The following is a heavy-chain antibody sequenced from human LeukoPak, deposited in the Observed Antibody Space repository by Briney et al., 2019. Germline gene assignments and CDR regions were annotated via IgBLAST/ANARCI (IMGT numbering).Heavy chain of an antibody. CDR1: GFTVSSNY. CDR2: IYSGGVT. V-gene: IGHV3-53*01. CDR3: ARAPSGWSDYWYFDL. J-gene: IGHJ2*01. D-gene: IGHD6-19*01. Sequence: GGSLRLSCAASGFTVSSNYMSWARQAPGKGLEWVSLIYSGGVTYYADSVKGRFIISRDNSKNTLFLQMNSLRAEDTAVYYCARAPSGWSDYWYFDLWGRGTLVTVSS.